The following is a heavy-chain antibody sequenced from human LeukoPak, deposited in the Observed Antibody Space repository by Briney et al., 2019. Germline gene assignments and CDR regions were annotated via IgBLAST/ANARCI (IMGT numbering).Heavy chain of an antibody. CDR2: IIGSGDST. J-gene: IGHJ4*02. CDR1: GFTFSSYA. V-gene: IGHV3-23*01. CDR3: AKVGIVGATKTYFDQ. Sequence: PGRCLRLSCAASGFTFSSYAMSWVRQAPGKGLEWVSAIIGSGDSTYYADSVKGRFTISRDNSKNTLYLQMNSLRAEDTAIYYCAKVGIVGATKTYFDQWGQGTLVTLFS. D-gene: IGHD1-26*01.